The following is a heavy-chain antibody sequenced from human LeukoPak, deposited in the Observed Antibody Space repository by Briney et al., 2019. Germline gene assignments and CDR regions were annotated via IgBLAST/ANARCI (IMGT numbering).Heavy chain of an antibody. D-gene: IGHD1-26*01. CDR2: ITPIIDSV. Sequence: HVASVKVSCKTSGGTFRSHIFSLVRQAPGQGLEWMGKITPIIDSVKYSQKFRDRLTITGDSSTGTAYMELSSLTPEDTALYYCTRVNLRGSQYNWFDPWGQGTLVIVSS. J-gene: IGHJ5*02. CDR3: TRVNLRGSQYNWFDP. V-gene: IGHV1-69*08. CDR1: GGTFRSHI.